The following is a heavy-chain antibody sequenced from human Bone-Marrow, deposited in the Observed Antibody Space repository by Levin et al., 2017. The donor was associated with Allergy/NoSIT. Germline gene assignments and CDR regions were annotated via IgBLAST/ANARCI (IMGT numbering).Heavy chain of an antibody. Sequence: QPGGSLRLSCAASGFTFDDFAMHWVRQVPGKGLEWVSGINWNRGIIGYADFVKDRFTISRDNARNSLFLQMNSLGPEDTALYYCAKGLNWGSPNTFDDWGQGTLVTVSS. CDR3: AKGLNWGSPNTFDD. V-gene: IGHV3-9*01. CDR2: INWNRGII. CDR1: GFTFDDFA. D-gene: IGHD7-27*01. J-gene: IGHJ4*02.